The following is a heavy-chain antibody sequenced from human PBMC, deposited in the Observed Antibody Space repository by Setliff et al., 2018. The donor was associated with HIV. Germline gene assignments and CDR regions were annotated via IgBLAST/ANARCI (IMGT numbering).Heavy chain of an antibody. Sequence: ASVKVSCKASRSTFNSHTINWVRQAPGQGLDWMGRIIPILGVANYAQRFQGKVTITADKSTSTAYMELTSLRFDNTAMYYCVRGVQSPPHYSYYYMDVWGEGTMVTVSS. CDR1: RSTFNSHT. D-gene: IGHD3-3*01. V-gene: IGHV1-69*02. CDR2: IIPILGVA. CDR3: VRGVQSPPHYSYYYMDV. J-gene: IGHJ6*03.